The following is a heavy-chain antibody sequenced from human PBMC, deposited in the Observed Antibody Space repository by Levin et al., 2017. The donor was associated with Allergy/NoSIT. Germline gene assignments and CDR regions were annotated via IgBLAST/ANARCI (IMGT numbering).Heavy chain of an antibody. CDR2: IFSNDEK. CDR3: ARIRLDYGSGSYYFDY. CDR1: GFSLSNARMG. J-gene: IGHJ4*02. V-gene: IGHV2-26*01. Sequence: SGPTLVKPTETLTLTCTVSGFSLSNARMGVSWIRQPPGKALEWLAHIFSNDEKSYSTSLKSRLTISKDTSKSQVVLTMTNMDPVDTATYYCARIRLDYGSGSYYFDYWGQGTLVTVSS. D-gene: IGHD3-10*01.